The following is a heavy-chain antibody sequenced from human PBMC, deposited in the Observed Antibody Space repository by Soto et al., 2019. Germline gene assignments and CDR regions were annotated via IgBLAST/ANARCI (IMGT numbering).Heavy chain of an antibody. Sequence: QVQLVESGGDLVKPGGSLRLSCAASGFPFSDYYMSWIRQAPGKGLEWVSSIGSSSSHTNYADSVKGRFTISRDNAKNSLYLQMNSLRAEDTAVYYCARRRPTGYYNYWGQGTLVTVSA. CDR1: GFPFSDYY. CDR3: ARRRPTGYYNY. D-gene: IGHD3-9*01. V-gene: IGHV3-11*05. CDR2: IGSSSSHT. J-gene: IGHJ4*02.